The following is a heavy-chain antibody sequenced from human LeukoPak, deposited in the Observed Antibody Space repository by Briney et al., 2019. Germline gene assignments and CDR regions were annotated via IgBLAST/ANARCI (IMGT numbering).Heavy chain of an antibody. D-gene: IGHD2-21*02. V-gene: IGHV3-21*01. Sequence: SGGSLRLSCAASGFTFSSYSMNWVRQAPGKGLEWVSSISSSGSYIYYADSLKGRFTISRDNAKDSLYLQMNSLRAEDTAVYYCASPPNCGGDCFQYYHGMDVWGQGTAVTVSS. J-gene: IGHJ6*02. CDR3: ASPPNCGGDCFQYYHGMDV. CDR1: GFTFSSYS. CDR2: ISSSGSYI.